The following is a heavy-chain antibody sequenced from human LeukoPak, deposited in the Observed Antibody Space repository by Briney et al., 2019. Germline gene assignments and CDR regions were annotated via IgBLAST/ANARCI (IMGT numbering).Heavy chain of an antibody. J-gene: IGHJ4*02. D-gene: IGHD5-24*01. CDR1: GFTFSSYW. CDR3: AREIATIRGEGLFDY. Sequence: GGSLRLSCAASGFTFSSYWMHWVRQAPGKGLVWVSRINSDGSSTSYADSVKGRFTISRDNAKNTLYLQMNSLRAEDTAVYYCAREIATIRGEGLFDYWGQGALVTVSS. CDR2: INSDGSST. V-gene: IGHV3-74*01.